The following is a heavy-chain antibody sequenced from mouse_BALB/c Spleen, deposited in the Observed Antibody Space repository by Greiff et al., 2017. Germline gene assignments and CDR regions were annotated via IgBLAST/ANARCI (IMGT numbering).Heavy chain of an antibody. V-gene: IGHV10-1*02. Sequence: EVQLQQSGGGLVQPKGSLKLSCAASGFTFNTYAMNWVRQAPGKGLEWVARIRSKSNNYATYYADSVKDRFTISRDDSQSMLYLQMNNLKTEDTAMYYCVRQGIYYYGSTIYAMDYWGQGTSVTVSS. D-gene: IGHD1-1*01. CDR2: IRSKSNNYAT. CDR1: GFTFNTYA. J-gene: IGHJ4*01. CDR3: VRQGIYYYGSTIYAMDY.